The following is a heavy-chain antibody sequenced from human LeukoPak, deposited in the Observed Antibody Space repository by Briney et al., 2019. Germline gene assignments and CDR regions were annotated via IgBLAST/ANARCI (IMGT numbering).Heavy chain of an antibody. V-gene: IGHV3-21*01. CDR2: ISSSSSYI. CDR3: AREISSGYYAFDY. CDR1: GFTFSSYS. D-gene: IGHD3-22*01. Sequence: GGSLRLSCAASGFTFSSYSMNWVRQAPGKGLEWVSSISSSSSYIYYADSVKGRFTISRDNAKNSLYLQMDSLRAEDTAVYYCAREISSGYYAFDYWGQGTLVTVSS. J-gene: IGHJ4*02.